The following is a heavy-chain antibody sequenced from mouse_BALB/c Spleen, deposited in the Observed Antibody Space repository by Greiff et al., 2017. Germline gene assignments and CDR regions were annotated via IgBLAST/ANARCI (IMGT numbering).Heavy chain of an antibody. V-gene: IGHV1-7*01. CDR2: INPSTGYT. Sequence: QVQLKQSGAELAKPGASVKMSCKASGYTFTSYWMHWVKQRPGQGLEWIGYINPSTGYTEYNQKFKDKATLTADKSSSTAYMQLSSLTSEDSAVYYCARRYRYDAAMDYWGQGTSVTVSS. D-gene: IGHD2-14*01. J-gene: IGHJ4*01. CDR1: GYTFTSYW. CDR3: ARRYRYDAAMDY.